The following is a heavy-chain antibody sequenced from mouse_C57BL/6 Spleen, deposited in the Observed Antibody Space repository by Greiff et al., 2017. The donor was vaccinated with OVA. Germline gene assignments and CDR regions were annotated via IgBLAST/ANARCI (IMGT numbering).Heavy chain of an antibody. CDR2: ISDGGSYT. CDR1: GFTFSSYA. V-gene: IGHV5-4*01. CDR3: AKWGTTVVADWYFDV. Sequence: DVHLVESGGGLVKPGGSLKLSCAASGFTFSSYAMSWVRQTPEKRLEWVATISDGGSYTYYPDNVKGRFTISRDNAKNNLYLQMSHLKSEDTAMYYCAKWGTTVVADWYFDVWGTGTTVTVSS. J-gene: IGHJ1*03. D-gene: IGHD1-1*01.